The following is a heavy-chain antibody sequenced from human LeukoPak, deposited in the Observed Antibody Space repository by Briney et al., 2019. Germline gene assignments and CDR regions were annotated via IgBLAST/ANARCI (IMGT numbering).Heavy chain of an antibody. Sequence: GESLKISCKGSGYSFTSYWIGCVRQMPGKGLEWMGIIYPGDSDTRYSPSFQGQVTISADKSISTAYLQWSSLKASDTAMYYCARRVAYYDSSGYYDAFDIWGQGTMVTVSS. D-gene: IGHD3-22*01. V-gene: IGHV5-51*01. J-gene: IGHJ3*02. CDR1: GYSFTSYW. CDR2: IYPGDSDT. CDR3: ARRVAYYDSSGYYDAFDI.